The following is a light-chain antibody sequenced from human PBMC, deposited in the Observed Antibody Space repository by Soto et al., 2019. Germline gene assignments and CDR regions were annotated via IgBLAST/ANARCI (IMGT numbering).Light chain of an antibody. V-gene: IGLV2-14*01. Sequence: QSALTQPASVSGSPGQSITISCTGTSGDVASYNYVSWYQQHPGKAPQVLIYDVSSRPSGISSRFSGSKSGNTASLTISGLQAEDEADYYCSSYSSSSTRYDFGTGTKVTVL. CDR3: SSYSSSSTRYD. J-gene: IGLJ1*01. CDR1: SGDVASYNY. CDR2: DVS.